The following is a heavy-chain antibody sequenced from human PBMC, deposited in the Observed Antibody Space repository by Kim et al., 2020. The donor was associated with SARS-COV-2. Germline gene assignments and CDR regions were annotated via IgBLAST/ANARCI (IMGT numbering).Heavy chain of an antibody. Sequence: SETLSLTCTVSGGSISSYYWSWIRQPPGKGLEWIGYIYYSGSTNYNPSLKSRVTISVDTSKNQFSLKLSSVTAADTAVYYCARLGQDYYMDVWGKGTTVTVSS. V-gene: IGHV4-59*01. J-gene: IGHJ6*03. CDR1: GGSISSYY. CDR3: ARLGQDYYMDV. CDR2: IYYSGST.